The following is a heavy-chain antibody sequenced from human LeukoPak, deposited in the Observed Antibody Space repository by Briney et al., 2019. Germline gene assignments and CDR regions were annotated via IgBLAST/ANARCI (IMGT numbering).Heavy chain of an antibody. CDR3: ARGSGWAVAYWFDP. CDR2: IYNSGST. J-gene: IGHJ5*02. V-gene: IGHV4-59*01. D-gene: IGHD6-19*01. Sequence: SETLSLTCTVSGGSISSYYWSWIRQPPGKGLEWIGYIYNSGSTNYNPSLKSRVTISVDTSRNQFSLKLNSVTAADTAVYYCARGSGWAVAYWFDPWGQGTLVTVSS. CDR1: GGSISSYY.